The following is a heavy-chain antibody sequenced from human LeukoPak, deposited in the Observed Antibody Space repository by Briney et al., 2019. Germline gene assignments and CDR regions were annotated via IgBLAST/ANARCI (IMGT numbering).Heavy chain of an antibody. CDR1: GGPFSGYY. Sequence: PSETLSLTCAVYGGPFSGYYWSWIRQPPGKGLEWIGEINHSGSTNYNPSLKSRVTISVDTSKNQFSLRLSSVTAADTAVYYCARTPYYDRTYWTQDWGQGTLVTVSS. CDR3: ARTPYYDRTYWTQD. V-gene: IGHV4-34*01. J-gene: IGHJ4*02. CDR2: INHSGST. D-gene: IGHD3-22*01.